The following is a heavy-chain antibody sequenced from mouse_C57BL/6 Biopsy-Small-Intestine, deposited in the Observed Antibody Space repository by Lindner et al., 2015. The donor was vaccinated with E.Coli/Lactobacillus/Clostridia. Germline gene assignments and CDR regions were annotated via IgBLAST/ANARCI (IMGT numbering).Heavy chain of an antibody. CDR2: IRNKDNGYTT. CDR3: ARPSYYSNYGAMDY. J-gene: IGHJ4*01. Sequence: VQLQESGGGLVQPGGSLSLSCAASGFTFTDYYMSWVRQPPGKALEWLGFIRNKDNGYTTEYSASVKGRFTISRDNSQSILYLQMNALRAEDSATYYCARPSYYSNYGAMDYWGQGTSVTVSS. V-gene: IGHV7-3*01. CDR1: GFTFTDYY. D-gene: IGHD2-5*01.